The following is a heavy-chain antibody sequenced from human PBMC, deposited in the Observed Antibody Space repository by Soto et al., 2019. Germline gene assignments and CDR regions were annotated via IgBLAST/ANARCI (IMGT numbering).Heavy chain of an antibody. V-gene: IGHV2-5*02. J-gene: IGHJ4*02. D-gene: IGHD3-9*01. Sequence: QITLKESGPTLVKPTQTLTLTCTFSGFSLSTSGVGVGWIRQPPGKALEWLALIYWDDDKRYSLSQKGRLTITKDTYKNQVVRTRTNMDPVDTATYYCAHGGHVFRYFDWFLYWVQGTMVPVSS. CDR3: AHGGHVFRYFDWFLY. CDR1: GFSLSTSGVG. CDR2: IYWDDDK.